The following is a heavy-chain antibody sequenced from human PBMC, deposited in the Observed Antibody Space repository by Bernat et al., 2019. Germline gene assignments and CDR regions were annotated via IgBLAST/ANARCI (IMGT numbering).Heavy chain of an antibody. CDR2: ISSSSSYI. J-gene: IGHJ6*02. V-gene: IGHV3-21*01. Sequence: EVQLVESGGGLVKPGGSLRLSCAASGFTFSSYSMNWVRQAPGKGLEWVSSISSSSSYIYYADSVKGRFTISRDNAKNSLYLQMNSLRAEDTAVYHCARDLHSCSSTSCYEPSYYYYYGMDVWGQGTTVTVSS. D-gene: IGHD2-2*01. CDR3: ARDLHSCSSTSCYEPSYYYYYGMDV. CDR1: GFTFSSYS.